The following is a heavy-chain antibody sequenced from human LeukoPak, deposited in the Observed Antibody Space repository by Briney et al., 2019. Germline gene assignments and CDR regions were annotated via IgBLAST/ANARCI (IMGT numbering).Heavy chain of an antibody. Sequence: SETLSLTCTVSGDSINNYYWNWIRRPPGKGLEWIGFIYTSGSTNYNPSLKSRVAISIDTSKSQFSLKLSSVTAADTAVYYCARYEVGSYWAQAFDIWGQGTMVTVSS. D-gene: IGHD5-18*01. J-gene: IGHJ3*02. CDR3: ARYEVGSYWAQAFDI. CDR2: IYTSGST. V-gene: IGHV4-59*01. CDR1: GDSINNYY.